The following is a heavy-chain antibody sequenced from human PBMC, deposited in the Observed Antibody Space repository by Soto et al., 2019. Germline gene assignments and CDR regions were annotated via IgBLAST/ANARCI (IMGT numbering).Heavy chain of an antibody. J-gene: IGHJ4*02. V-gene: IGHV2-5*02. CDR2: IYWDDDK. CDR1: GFSLSTSGVG. D-gene: IGHD3-10*01. CDR3: AHRGRYGSGSYSLDY. Sequence: QITLKESGPTLVKPTQTLTLTCTFSGFSLSTSGVGVGWIRQPPGKALEWLALIYWDDDKRYSPSLKSRLTITKDTSKNQLVRTIINMHPLHTATYYCAHRGRYGSGSYSLDYWGQATLRPVSS.